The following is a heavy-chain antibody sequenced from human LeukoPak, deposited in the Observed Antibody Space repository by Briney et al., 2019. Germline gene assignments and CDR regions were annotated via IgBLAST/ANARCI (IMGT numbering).Heavy chain of an antibody. D-gene: IGHD1-26*01. V-gene: IGHV3-23*01. J-gene: IGHJ4*02. CDR2: ISGRGDNT. CDR3: AKVRVGATTYYFDY. CDR1: GFTFSGYG. Sequence: GGSLRLSCAASGFTFSGYGMSWVGQAPGKGLEWVSGISGRGDNTDYADSAKGRFTISRDNSKNTLYLQMNSLRAEDTAVYYCAKVRVGATTYYFDYWGQGTLVTVSS.